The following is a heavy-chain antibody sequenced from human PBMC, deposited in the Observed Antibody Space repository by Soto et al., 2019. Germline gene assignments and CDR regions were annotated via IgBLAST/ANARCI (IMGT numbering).Heavy chain of an antibody. CDR1: GGSISSGGYY. J-gene: IGHJ5*02. Sequence: QVQLQESGPGLVKPSQTLSLTCTVSGGSISSGGYYWSWIRQHPGKGLEWIGYIYYSGSTYYNPSLKSRVTISVDTSKTQFSLTLSSVTAADTAVYYCARAGSTGLKRNWFDPWGQGTLVTVSS. V-gene: IGHV4-31*03. CDR3: ARAGSTGLKRNWFDP. CDR2: IYYSGST. D-gene: IGHD4-4*01.